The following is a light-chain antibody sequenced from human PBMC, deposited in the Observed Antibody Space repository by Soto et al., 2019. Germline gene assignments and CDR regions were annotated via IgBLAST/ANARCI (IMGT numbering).Light chain of an antibody. Sequence: DIQMTQSPSSLSASVGDRVTIICRASQNINSYLAWFQQKPGKAPKSLIYDATSLESGVPSRFSGSGSGTDFSLTISSLQPEDAATYYCLQYERYNPSFGGGTKLEI. V-gene: IGKV1-16*01. CDR3: LQYERYNPS. J-gene: IGKJ4*01. CDR2: DAT. CDR1: QNINSY.